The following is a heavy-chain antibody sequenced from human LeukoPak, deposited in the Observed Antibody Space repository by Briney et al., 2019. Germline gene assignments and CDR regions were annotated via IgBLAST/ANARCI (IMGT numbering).Heavy chain of an antibody. CDR3: AWGPYGSHAFDI. CDR1: GYTFTGYN. D-gene: IGHD3-10*01. Sequence: ASLKISCKASGYTFTGYNMHWVRQAPGQGLEWMGWINPHSGGTNYAQKFQGRVTMTRDTSISTAYMEMSRLRSDDTAVYYCAWGPYGSHAFDIWGQGTMVTVSS. V-gene: IGHV1-2*02. CDR2: INPHSGGT. J-gene: IGHJ3*02.